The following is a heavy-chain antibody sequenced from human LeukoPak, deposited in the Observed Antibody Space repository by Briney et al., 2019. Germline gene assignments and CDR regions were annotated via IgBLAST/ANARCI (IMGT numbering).Heavy chain of an antibody. J-gene: IGHJ4*02. Sequence: PSETMSLTXAVYGGSFSGYYWSWIRQPPGKGLEWIGEINHSGSTNYNPSLKSRVTISVDTSKNQFSLKLSSVTAADTAVYYCARGIRDIVVVPAANPFDYWGQGTLVTVSS. V-gene: IGHV4-34*01. D-gene: IGHD2-2*01. CDR3: ARGIRDIVVVPAANPFDY. CDR1: GGSFSGYY. CDR2: INHSGST.